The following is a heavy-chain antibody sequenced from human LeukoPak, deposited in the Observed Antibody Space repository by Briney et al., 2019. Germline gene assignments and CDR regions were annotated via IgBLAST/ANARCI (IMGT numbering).Heavy chain of an antibody. CDR3: ARGHGPYGDYWAP. Sequence: PSETLSLTCTVSGGSISSSSYYWGWIRQPPGKGLEWIGSIYYSGSTYYNPSLKSRVTISVDTSKNQFSLKVSSVTAADSAVYYCARGHGPYGDYWAPWGQGTLVTVSS. CDR1: GGSISSSSYY. V-gene: IGHV4-39*07. J-gene: IGHJ5*02. CDR2: IYYSGST. D-gene: IGHD4-17*01.